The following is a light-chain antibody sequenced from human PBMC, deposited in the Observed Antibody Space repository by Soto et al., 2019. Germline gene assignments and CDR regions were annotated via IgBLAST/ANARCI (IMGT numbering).Light chain of an antibody. CDR1: QTVSTNY. CDR3: QQYNNWPLT. CDR2: GAS. Sequence: EIVLTQSPGTLSLSPGERATLSCRASQTVSTNYLAWYQQKPGQAPRLLIYGASKRATGIPDRFSGSGSGTDFTLTISRLEPEDFAVYYCQQYNNWPLTFGGGTKVDIK. V-gene: IGKV3-20*01. J-gene: IGKJ4*01.